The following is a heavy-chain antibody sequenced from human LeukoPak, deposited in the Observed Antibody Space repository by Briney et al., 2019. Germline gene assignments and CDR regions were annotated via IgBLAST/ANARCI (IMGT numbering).Heavy chain of an antibody. Sequence: GGSLRPSCAASGFTFSSYSMNWVRQAPGKGLEWVSSISSSSSYIYYADSVKGRFTISRDNAKNSLYLQMNSLRAEDTAVYYCARAAAGNFDYWGQGTLVTVSS. D-gene: IGHD6-13*01. CDR1: GFTFSSYS. V-gene: IGHV3-21*01. CDR3: ARAAAGNFDY. J-gene: IGHJ4*02. CDR2: ISSSSSYI.